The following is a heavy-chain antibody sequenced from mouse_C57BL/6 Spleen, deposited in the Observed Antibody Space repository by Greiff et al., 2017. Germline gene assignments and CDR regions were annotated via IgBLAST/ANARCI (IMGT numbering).Heavy chain of an antibody. V-gene: IGHV1-4*01. J-gene: IGHJ3*01. CDR2: INPSSGYT. CDR3: ASGLPWFAY. Sequence: QVQLKQSGAELARPGASVKMSCKASGYTFTSYTMHWVKQRPGQGLEWIGYINPSSGYTKYNQKFKDKATLTADKSSSTAYMQLSSLTSEDSAVYYCASGLPWFAYWGQGTLVTVSA. D-gene: IGHD2-10*01. CDR1: GYTFTSYT.